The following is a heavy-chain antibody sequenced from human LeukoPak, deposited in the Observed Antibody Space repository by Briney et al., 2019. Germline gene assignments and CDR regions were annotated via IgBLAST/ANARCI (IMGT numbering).Heavy chain of an antibody. V-gene: IGHV3-21*01. CDR2: ISSSSSYI. CDR3: ARDMIRGVVNN. Sequence: PGGSLRLSCAASGFTFSSYAMHWVRQAPGKGLEWVSSISSSSSYIYYADSVKGRFTISRDNAKNSLYLQMNSLRAEDTAVYYCARDMIRGVVNNWGQGALVTVSS. CDR1: GFTFSSYA. D-gene: IGHD3-10*01. J-gene: IGHJ4*02.